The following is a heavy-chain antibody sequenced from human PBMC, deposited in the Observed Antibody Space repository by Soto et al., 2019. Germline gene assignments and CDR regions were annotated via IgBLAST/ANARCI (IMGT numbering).Heavy chain of an antibody. Sequence: QITLKESGPTLVKPTQTLTLTCTFSGFSLSTHGVGVGWVRQPAGKALEWLALIYWDDDKRYSASLNSRLTITKDPSKNQVVLTMTNMDPVDTATYYCAHAKLYCTGGSCSTWFDSWGQGTLVTVSS. J-gene: IGHJ5*01. V-gene: IGHV2-5*02. CDR3: AHAKLYCTGGSCSTWFDS. CDR2: IYWDDDK. D-gene: IGHD2-15*01. CDR1: GFSLSTHGVG.